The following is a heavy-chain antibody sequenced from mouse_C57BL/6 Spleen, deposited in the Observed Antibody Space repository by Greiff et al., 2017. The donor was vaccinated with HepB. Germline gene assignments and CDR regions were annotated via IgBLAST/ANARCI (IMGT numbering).Heavy chain of an antibody. Sequence: EVQLQESGPGLVKPSQSLSLTCSVPGYSITSGYYWNWIRQFPGNKLEWMGYISYDGSNNYNPSLKNRISITRDTSKNQFFLKLNSVTTEDTATYYCAREDYGSRTYWGQGTLVTVSA. D-gene: IGHD1-1*01. J-gene: IGHJ3*01. V-gene: IGHV3-6*01. CDR1: GYSITSGYY. CDR2: ISYDGSN. CDR3: AREDYGSRTY.